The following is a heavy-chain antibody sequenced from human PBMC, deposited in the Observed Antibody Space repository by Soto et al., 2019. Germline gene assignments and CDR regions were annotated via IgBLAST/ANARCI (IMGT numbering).Heavy chain of an antibody. V-gene: IGHV4-59*01. CDR1: GGSTNTYY. D-gene: IGHD3-10*01. Sequence: QVQLQESGPGLVKPSETLSLTCTASGGSTNTYYWNWIRQSPGKGLEWIGYIYYTGSTKYHPSLESRVTISVDTSKKQFSLRLNSVTPADTAVYYCAGGPYYFGLDVWGQGTTVTVSS. CDR3: AGGPYYFGLDV. CDR2: IYYTGST. J-gene: IGHJ6*02.